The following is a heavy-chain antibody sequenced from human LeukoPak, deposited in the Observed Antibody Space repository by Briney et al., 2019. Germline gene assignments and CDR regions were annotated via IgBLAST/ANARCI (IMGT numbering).Heavy chain of an antibody. V-gene: IGHV4-59*01. D-gene: IGHD6-19*01. J-gene: IGHJ4*02. Sequence: SETLSLTCTVSGGSISSYYWSWIRQPPGKGLEWIGYIYYSGSTNYNPSLKSRVTISVDTSKNQFSLKLSSVTAADTAVYYCARGAVAVYFDYWGQGTLVIVSS. CDR1: GGSISSYY. CDR3: ARGAVAVYFDY. CDR2: IYYSGST.